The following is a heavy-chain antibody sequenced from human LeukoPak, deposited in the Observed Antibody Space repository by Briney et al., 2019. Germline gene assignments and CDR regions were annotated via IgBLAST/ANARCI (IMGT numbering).Heavy chain of an antibody. CDR3: ARRDVADY. CDR2: ISAYNGNA. CDR1: GYTFTNFY. Sequence: GASVKVSCKASGYTFTNFYVTWVRLAPGQGLEWMGWISAYNGNANYAQKFQGRVTMTTDTSTSTVFMELRSLRSDDTAVYYCARRDVADYWGQGTLVTVSS. J-gene: IGHJ4*02. V-gene: IGHV1-18*01. D-gene: IGHD2-21*01.